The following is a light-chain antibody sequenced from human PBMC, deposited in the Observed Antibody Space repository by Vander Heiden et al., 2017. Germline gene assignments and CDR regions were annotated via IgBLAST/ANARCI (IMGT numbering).Light chain of an antibody. Sequence: DIQMTQSPSTLSASVGDRVTITCRASQSISSWLAWYQQKPGKAPKLLIYDASSLESGVPSRFSGSGSGTEFTLTISSLKPDDFATYYCQQYNSYRWTFGQGTKLEIK. CDR3: QQYNSYRWT. CDR1: QSISSW. CDR2: DAS. V-gene: IGKV1-5*01. J-gene: IGKJ2*02.